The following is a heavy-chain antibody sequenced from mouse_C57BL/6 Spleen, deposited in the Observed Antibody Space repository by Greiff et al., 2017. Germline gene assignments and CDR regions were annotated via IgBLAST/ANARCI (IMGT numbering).Heavy chain of an antibody. J-gene: IGHJ2*01. V-gene: IGHV5-9-1*02. CDR3: TRLIYYGNYVDY. CDR2: ISSGGDYI. CDR1: GFTFSSYA. Sequence: DVQLQESGEGLVKPGGSLKLSCAASGFTFSSYAMSWVRQTPEKRLEWVAYISSGGDYIYYADTVKGRFTISRDNARNTLYLQMSSLKSEDTAMYYCTRLIYYGNYVDYWGQGTTLTVSS. D-gene: IGHD2-1*01.